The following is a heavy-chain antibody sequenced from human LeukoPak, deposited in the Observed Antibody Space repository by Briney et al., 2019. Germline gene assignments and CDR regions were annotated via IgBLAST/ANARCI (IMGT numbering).Heavy chain of an antibody. CDR3: ARGYGGSYFYYFDY. V-gene: IGHV4-59*01. Sequence: NPGGSLRLSCAASGFTFSHYYMTWIRQAPGKGLEWIGYIFCSGSTNYNPSLKSRVTISVDTSKNQFSLKLSSVTAADTAVYYCARGYGGSYFYYFDYWGQGTLVTVSS. CDR1: GFTFSHYY. D-gene: IGHD1-26*01. J-gene: IGHJ4*02. CDR2: IFCSGST.